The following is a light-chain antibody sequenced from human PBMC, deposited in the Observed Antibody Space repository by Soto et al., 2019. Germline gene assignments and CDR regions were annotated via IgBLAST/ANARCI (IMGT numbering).Light chain of an antibody. J-gene: IGLJ1*01. V-gene: IGLV2-23*02. Sequence: QAVVTQPASVSGSPGQSITISCTGTSSDVGSYNLVSWYQQHPGKAPKLMIYEVSKWPSGVSNRFSDSKSGNTASLTISGLQAEDEADYYCCSYAGSSTFYVFGTGTKLTVL. CDR1: SSDVGSYNL. CDR2: EVS. CDR3: CSYAGSSTFYV.